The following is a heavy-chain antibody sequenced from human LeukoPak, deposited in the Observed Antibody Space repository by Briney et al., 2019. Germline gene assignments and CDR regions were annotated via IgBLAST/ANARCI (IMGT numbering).Heavy chain of an antibody. CDR3: AKDLLAMVGYMDV. J-gene: IGHJ6*03. V-gene: IGHV3-23*01. CDR1: GFTFSSYE. CDR2: ISGNGGVT. Sequence: GGSLRLSCAASGFTFSSYEMSWVRQAPGKGLEWVSVISGNGGVTYYADSVKGRFTISRENSKNTLYLQMTSLRAEDTAMYYCAKDLLAMVGYMDVWGKGTTVTVSS. D-gene: IGHD5-18*01.